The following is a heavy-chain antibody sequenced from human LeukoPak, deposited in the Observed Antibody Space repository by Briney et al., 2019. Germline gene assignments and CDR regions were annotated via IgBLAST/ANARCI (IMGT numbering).Heavy chain of an antibody. D-gene: IGHD2-2*01. Sequence: GGSLRLSCAASGFTFSSYSMNWVRQAPGKGLEWVSSISSSSSYIYYADSVKGRFTISRDNAKNSLYLQMNSLRAEDTAVYYCARVEYCSSTSCPTYYYYYYMDVWGKGTTVTVSS. CDR3: ARVEYCSSTSCPTYYYYYYMDV. CDR2: ISSSSSYI. CDR1: GFTFSSYS. J-gene: IGHJ6*03. V-gene: IGHV3-21*01.